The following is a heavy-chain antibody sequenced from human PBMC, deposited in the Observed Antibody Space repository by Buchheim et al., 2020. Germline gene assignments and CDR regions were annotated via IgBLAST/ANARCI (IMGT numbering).Heavy chain of an antibody. J-gene: IGHJ4*02. CDR1: GFTFSSYG. D-gene: IGHD6-19*01. CDR2: ISYDGSNK. Sequence: QVQLVESGGGVVQPGRSLRLSCAASGFTFSSYGMHWVRQAPGKGLEWVAVISYDGSNKYYADSVKGRFTISRDNSKNTLYLQMNSLGAEDTAVYYCAKAAGYSSGWDPWDYWGQGTL. V-gene: IGHV3-30*18. CDR3: AKAAGYSSGWDPWDY.